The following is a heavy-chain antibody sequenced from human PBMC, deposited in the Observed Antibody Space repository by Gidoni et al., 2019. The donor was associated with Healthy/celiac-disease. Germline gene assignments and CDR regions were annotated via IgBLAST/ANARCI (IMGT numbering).Heavy chain of an antibody. J-gene: IGHJ6*02. D-gene: IGHD3-10*01. V-gene: IGHV3-30-3*01. CDR2: ISYDGSNK. Sequence: QVQLVESGGGVVQPGRSLRLSCAASGFTFSSYATHWVRQAPGTGLEWVAVISYDGSNKYYADPVKGRFTISRDNSKNTLYLQMNSLRAEDTAVYYCARDIGDFRWFGEGYGMDVWGQGTTVTVSS. CDR3: ARDIGDFRWFGEGYGMDV. CDR1: GFTFSSYA.